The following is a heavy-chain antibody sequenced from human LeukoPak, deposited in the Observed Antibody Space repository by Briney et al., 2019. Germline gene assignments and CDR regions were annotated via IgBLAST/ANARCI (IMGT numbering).Heavy chain of an antibody. D-gene: IGHD2-21*01. CDR3: ESAADWAEYSQH. CDR2: IYYSGST. Sequence: PSETLSLTCTVSGGSISSSSYYWGWIRQPPGKGLEWIGSIYYSGSTYYNPSLKSRVTISVDTSKNQFSLKLSSVTAADTAVYYCESAADWAEYSQHWGQGTLVTVSS. V-gene: IGHV4-39*01. CDR1: GGSISSSSYY. J-gene: IGHJ1*01.